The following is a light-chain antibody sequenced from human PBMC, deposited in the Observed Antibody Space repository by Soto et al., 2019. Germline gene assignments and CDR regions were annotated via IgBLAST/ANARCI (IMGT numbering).Light chain of an antibody. CDR2: EVN. CDR3: SSFAVGNNFCV. J-gene: IGLJ1*01. Sequence: QSVLTQPPSASGSPGQSVTISCTGTSSDVGAYNYVSWYQQHPGKAPKLMIYEVNKRPSGVPDRFSGSKSGNTASLTVSGLQAEDEADYYCSSFAVGNNFCVFGTGTKLTVL. V-gene: IGLV2-8*01. CDR1: SSDVGAYNY.